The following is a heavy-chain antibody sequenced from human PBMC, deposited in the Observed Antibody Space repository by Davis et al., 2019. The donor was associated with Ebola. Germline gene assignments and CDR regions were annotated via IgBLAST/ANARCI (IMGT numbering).Heavy chain of an antibody. D-gene: IGHD4-17*01. CDR1: GGSISSSSYY. V-gene: IGHV4-39*07. J-gene: IGHJ5*02. CDR3: ARTTVTTNWFDP. Sequence: SETLSLTCTVSGGSISSSSYYWSWVRQPPGKGLEWIGEIYHSGSTNYNPSLKSRVTISVDKSKNQFSLKLSSVTAADTAVYYCARTTVTTNWFDPWGQGTLVTVSS. CDR2: IYHSGST.